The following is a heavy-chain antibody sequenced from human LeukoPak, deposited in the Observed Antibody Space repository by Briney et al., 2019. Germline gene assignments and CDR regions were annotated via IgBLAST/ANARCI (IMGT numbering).Heavy chain of an antibody. D-gene: IGHD2-21*02. Sequence: KPSETLSLTCTVSGGSISSSSYYWGWIRQPPGKGLEWIGTIYYSGGTYYNPSLGSRVTISVDTSKNQFSLRLSSVTAADTAVYYCARHAYRGDWLDFWGQGTLVTVSS. CDR2: IYYSGGT. CDR3: ARHAYRGDWLDF. CDR1: GGSISSSSYY. V-gene: IGHV4-39*01. J-gene: IGHJ4*02.